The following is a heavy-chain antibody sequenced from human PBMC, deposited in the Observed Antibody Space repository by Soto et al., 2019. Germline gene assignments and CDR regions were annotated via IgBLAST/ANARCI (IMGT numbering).Heavy chain of an antibody. J-gene: IGHJ2*01. D-gene: IGHD6-19*01. CDR1: GGSIGSSSHY. V-gene: IGHV4-39*01. Sequence: QLQLQESGPGLVKPSETLSLTCTVSGGSIGSSSHYGGWIRQSPGKGPEWMGSIYYSGCTYDNPSLKSRVTISVDTSKNQFSLNLRSVTAADTAVYYCGRHGMVGSGWDSIGCYFDLWGRGRLVTVSS. CDR2: IYYSGCT. CDR3: GRHGMVGSGWDSIGCYFDL.